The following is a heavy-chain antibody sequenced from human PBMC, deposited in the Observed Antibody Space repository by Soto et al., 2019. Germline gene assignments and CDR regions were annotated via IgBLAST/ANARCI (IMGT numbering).Heavy chain of an antibody. Sequence: SVKVSCKASGGTFSSYAISWVRQAPGQGLEWMGGIIPIFGTANYAQKFQGRATITADESTSTAYMELSSPRSDDTAVYYCALSSTSCYQSPYYYGMDVWGQGTTVPVS. CDR3: ALSSTSCYQSPYYYGMDV. CDR1: GGTFSSYA. D-gene: IGHD2-2*01. CDR2: IIPIFGTA. V-gene: IGHV1-69*13. J-gene: IGHJ6*02.